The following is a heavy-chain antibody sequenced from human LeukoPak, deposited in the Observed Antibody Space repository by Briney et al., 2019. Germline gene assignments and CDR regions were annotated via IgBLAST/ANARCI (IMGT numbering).Heavy chain of an antibody. D-gene: IGHD3-9*01. Sequence: SETLSLTCTVSGGSISSSSYYWGWIRQPPGKGLEWIGSIYYSGSTYYNPSLKSRVTISVDTSKNQFSLKLNSVTAADTAVYYCASSYYDILTGSDAPDYWGQGTLVTVSS. J-gene: IGHJ4*02. CDR1: GGSISSSSYY. CDR2: IYYSGST. CDR3: ASSYYDILTGSDAPDY. V-gene: IGHV4-39*01.